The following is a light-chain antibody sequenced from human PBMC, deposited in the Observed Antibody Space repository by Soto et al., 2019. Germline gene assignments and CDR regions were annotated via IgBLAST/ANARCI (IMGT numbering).Light chain of an antibody. J-gene: IGKJ2*01. V-gene: IGKV3-15*01. CDR3: QQSNNWPYT. CDR1: QSVRDN. CDR2: GAS. Sequence: EIVMTHSPATLSVSPGERATLSCRASQSVRDNLARYQQKPGQAPRRLIYGASTRAPSIPAMFSGSGSGTEFTLTINSLQSEYFALYFCQQSNNWPYTFGQGTKLEIK.